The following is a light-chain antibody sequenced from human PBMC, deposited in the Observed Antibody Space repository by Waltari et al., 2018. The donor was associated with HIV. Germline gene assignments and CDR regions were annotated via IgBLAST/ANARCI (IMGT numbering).Light chain of an antibody. V-gene: IGKV3-20*01. J-gene: IGKJ1*01. CDR2: GSS. CDR3: QQYGDSQWT. CDR1: QSVSSSY. Sequence: EIVLTQSPGTLSLSPGERATLSCRASQSVSSSYLAWYQQKPGQAPRLLIYGSSSRATGIPDRFSGSGSETDFTLTISRLEPEDFAVYYCQQYGDSQWTFGQGTKVEIK.